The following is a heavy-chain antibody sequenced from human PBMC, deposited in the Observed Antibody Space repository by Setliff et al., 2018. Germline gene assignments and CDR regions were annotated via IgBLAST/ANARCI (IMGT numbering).Heavy chain of an antibody. CDR1: GFTFSNAW. J-gene: IGHJ4*02. Sequence: PGESLKISCAASGFTFSNAWMNWVRQTPGKGLEWVARIKRKNEGGTTDYAAPVKGRFTISRDDSKNTQYLQMNSLQTEDTAVYYCTTSVFLTGFDYWGQGTLVTVSS. V-gene: IGHV3-15*01. D-gene: IGHD3-9*01. CDR2: IKRKNEGGTT. CDR3: TTSVFLTGFDY.